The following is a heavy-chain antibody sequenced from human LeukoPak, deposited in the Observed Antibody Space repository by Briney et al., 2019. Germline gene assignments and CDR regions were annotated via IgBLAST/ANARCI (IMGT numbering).Heavy chain of an antibody. V-gene: IGHV4-34*01. CDR2: INHSGST. J-gene: IGHJ2*01. D-gene: IGHD4-17*01. CDR3: ARGQGVRSWCFDL. Sequence: SETLSLTCAVYGGSFSGYYWRGIRQPPGKGLEWIGEINHSGSTNYNPSLKSRVTISVDTSKNQFSLKLSSVTAADTAVYYCARGQGVRSWCFDLWGRGTLVTVSS. CDR1: GGSFSGYY.